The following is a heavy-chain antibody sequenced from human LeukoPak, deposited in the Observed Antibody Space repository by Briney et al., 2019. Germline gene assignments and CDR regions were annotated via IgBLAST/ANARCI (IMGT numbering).Heavy chain of an antibody. D-gene: IGHD3-3*01. V-gene: IGHV4-34*01. CDR1: GGSFSGYY. Sequence: SETLSLTCAVYGGSFSGYYWSWIRQPPGKGLEWIGEINHSGSTNYNPSLKSRVTISVDTSKNQFSLKLSSVTAADTAVYYCAGGRNFWSGYLSAGREYYFDYWGQGTLATVSS. CDR2: INHSGST. J-gene: IGHJ4*02. CDR3: AGGRNFWSGYLSAGREYYFDY.